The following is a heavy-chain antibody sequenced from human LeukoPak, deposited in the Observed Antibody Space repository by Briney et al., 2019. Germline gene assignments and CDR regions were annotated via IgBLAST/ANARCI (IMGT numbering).Heavy chain of an antibody. J-gene: IGHJ4*02. D-gene: IGHD2-2*01. CDR2: INHSGST. Sequence: PSETLSLTCTVSGYSISSGYYWGWIRQPPGKGLEWIGEINHSGSTNYNPSLKSRVTISVDTSKNQFSLKLSSVTAADTAVYYCARWGRVVPAAMAIDYWGQGTLVTVSS. CDR3: ARWGRVVPAAMAIDY. V-gene: IGHV4-38-2*02. CDR1: GYSISSGYY.